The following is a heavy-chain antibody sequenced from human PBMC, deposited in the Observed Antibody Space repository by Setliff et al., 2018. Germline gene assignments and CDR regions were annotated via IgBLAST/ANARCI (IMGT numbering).Heavy chain of an antibody. V-gene: IGHV3-48*04. CDR2: ISRTYSTI. CDR1: GFTFSTSS. J-gene: IGHJ4*02. D-gene: IGHD3-10*01. CDR3: ARVASAPYGSGSDYIRALDY. Sequence: PGGSLRLSCAASGFTFSTSSMNWVRLAPGKGLEWVSYISRTYSTIYYADSVKGRFTISKDNAKNSLYLQMNSLRAEDTAVYYCARVASAPYGSGSDYIRALDYWGQGTLVTVS.